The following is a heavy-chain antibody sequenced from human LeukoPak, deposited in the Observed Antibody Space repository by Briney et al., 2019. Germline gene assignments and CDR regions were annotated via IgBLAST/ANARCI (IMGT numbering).Heavy chain of an antibody. Sequence: SQTLSLTCVISGDSVSSNSATWNWIRQSPSRGLEWLGRTYHRSKRYNDYVVSMKSRITINPDTSKNQFSLHLNSVTPEDTAVYYCARDPAYSSGWTRNAFDIWGQGTMVTVSS. CDR2: TYHRSKRYN. D-gene: IGHD6-19*01. J-gene: IGHJ3*02. V-gene: IGHV6-1*01. CDR1: GDSVSSNSAT. CDR3: ARDPAYSSGWTRNAFDI.